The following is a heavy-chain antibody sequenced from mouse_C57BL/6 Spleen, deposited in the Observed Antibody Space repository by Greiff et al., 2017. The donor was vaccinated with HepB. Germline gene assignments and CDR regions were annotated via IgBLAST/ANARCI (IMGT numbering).Heavy chain of an antibody. D-gene: IGHD2-3*01. J-gene: IGHJ3*01. Sequence: VQLQQSVAELVRPGASVKLSCTASGFNIKNTYMHWVKQRPEQGLEWIGRIDPANGNTKYAPKFQGKATLTADTSSNTAYLQLSSRTSEDTAIYYCARAPDGYYEGFAYWGQGTLVTVSS. CDR3: ARAPDGYYEGFAY. CDR1: GFNIKNTY. V-gene: IGHV14-3*01. CDR2: IDPANGNT.